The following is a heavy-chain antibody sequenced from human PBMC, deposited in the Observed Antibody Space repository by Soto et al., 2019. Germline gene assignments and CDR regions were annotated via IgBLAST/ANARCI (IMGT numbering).Heavy chain of an antibody. J-gene: IGHJ4*02. D-gene: IGHD6-19*01. CDR3: ARYTSVAGTFDY. CDR1: GGSISSYY. CDR2: IYYSGST. Sequence: SETLSLTCTVSGGSISSYYWSWIRQPPGKGLEWIGYIYYSGSTNYNPSLKSRVTISVSTSKNQFSLKLSSVTAADTAVYYCARYTSVAGTFDYWGQGTLVTVSS. V-gene: IGHV4-59*08.